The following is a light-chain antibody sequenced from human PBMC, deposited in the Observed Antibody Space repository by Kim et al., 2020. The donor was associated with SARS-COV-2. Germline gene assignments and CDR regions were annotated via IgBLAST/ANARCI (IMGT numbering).Light chain of an antibody. CDR2: GNN. CDR3: QSYDSSLSGSGV. Sequence: VTISCTGNSSNIGAGSDVHWYQQLPGTAPKLLIYGNNNRPSGVPDRFSGSKSGTSASLAITGLQAEDEADYYCQSYDSSLSGSGVFGGGTKLTVL. J-gene: IGLJ3*02. V-gene: IGLV1-40*01. CDR1: SSNIGAGSD.